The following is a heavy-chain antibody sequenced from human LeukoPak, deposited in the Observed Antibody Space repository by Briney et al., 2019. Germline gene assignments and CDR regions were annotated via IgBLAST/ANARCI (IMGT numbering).Heavy chain of an antibody. CDR2: ISGSGGST. CDR1: GFTFSSYA. D-gene: IGHD6-19*01. V-gene: IGHV3-23*01. J-gene: IGHJ6*02. CDR3: ANGIAVAGLTEVYYYYGMDV. Sequence: GGSLRLSCAASGFTFSSYAMSWVRQAPGKGLEWVSAISGSGGSTYYADSVKGRFTVSRGNSKNTLYLQMNSLRAEDTAVYYCANGIAVAGLTEVYYYYGMDVWGQGTTVTVSS.